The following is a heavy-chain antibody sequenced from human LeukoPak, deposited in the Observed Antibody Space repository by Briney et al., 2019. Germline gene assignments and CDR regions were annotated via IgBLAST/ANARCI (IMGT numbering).Heavy chain of an antibody. D-gene: IGHD1-26*01. Sequence: GGSLRLSCAVSGLTFSTYSMNWVRQTPGKGLEWVSYIDSGSITTYYADSVKGRFTVSRDNGESSLYLQMNSLRDEDTAVYYCARERSGSYYDYWGQGTLVTVSS. CDR1: GLTFSTYS. CDR3: ARERSGSYYDY. J-gene: IGHJ4*02. CDR2: IDSGSITT. V-gene: IGHV3-48*02.